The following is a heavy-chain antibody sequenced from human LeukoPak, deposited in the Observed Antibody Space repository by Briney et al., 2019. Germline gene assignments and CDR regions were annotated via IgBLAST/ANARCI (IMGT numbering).Heavy chain of an antibody. D-gene: IGHD3-3*01. Sequence: PGRSLRLSCVASGFTFNSYGMHWVRQAPGKGLEWVALIWYDGSNKEYADSVKGRFTISRDNSKSTLYLQMNSLRAEDTAVYYCARDPHDFWSGYSPDYFDYWGQGTLVTVSS. CDR2: IWYDGSNK. CDR3: ARDPHDFWSGYSPDYFDY. CDR1: GFTFNSYG. J-gene: IGHJ4*02. V-gene: IGHV3-33*01.